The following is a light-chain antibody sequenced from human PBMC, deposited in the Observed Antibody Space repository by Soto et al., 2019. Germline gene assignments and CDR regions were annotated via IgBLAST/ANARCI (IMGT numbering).Light chain of an antibody. Sequence: DIQMTQSPSTLSASVGDRVTITCRASQSISSWLAWYQQKPGKAPKLLIYDASSLESGVPSRFSGSGSGTEFTLTISSLQPDDFATYYCQRYESYSWTFGQGTKVDIK. CDR1: QSISSW. V-gene: IGKV1-5*01. CDR2: DAS. J-gene: IGKJ1*01. CDR3: QRYESYSWT.